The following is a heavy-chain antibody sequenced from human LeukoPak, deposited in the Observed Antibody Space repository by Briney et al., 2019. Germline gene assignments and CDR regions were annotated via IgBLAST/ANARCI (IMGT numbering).Heavy chain of an antibody. CDR2: IYYSGST. CDR3: AREGWFGEPPSHWFDP. V-gene: IGHV4-59*01. Sequence: PSKTLSLTCTVSGGSISSYYWSWIRQPPGKGLEWIGYIYYSGSTNYNPSLKSRVTISVDTSKNQFSLKLSSVTAADTAVYYCAREGWFGEPPSHWFDPWGQGILVTVSS. D-gene: IGHD3-10*01. J-gene: IGHJ5*02. CDR1: GGSISSYY.